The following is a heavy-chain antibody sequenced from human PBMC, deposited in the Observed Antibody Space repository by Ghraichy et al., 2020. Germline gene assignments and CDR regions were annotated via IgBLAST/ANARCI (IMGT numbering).Heavy chain of an antibody. Sequence: SETLSLTCTVSGGSISSSSYYWGWIRQPPGKGLEWIGSIYYSGSTYYNPSLKSRVTISVDTSKNQFSLKLSSVTAADTAVYSCARQGYYGSGSLWWFDPWGQGTLVTVSS. J-gene: IGHJ5*02. V-gene: IGHV4-39*01. D-gene: IGHD3-10*01. CDR2: IYYSGST. CDR1: GGSISSSSYY. CDR3: ARQGYYGSGSLWWFDP.